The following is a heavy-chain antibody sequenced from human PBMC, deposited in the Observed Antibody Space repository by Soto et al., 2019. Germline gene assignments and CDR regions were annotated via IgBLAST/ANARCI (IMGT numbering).Heavy chain of an antibody. D-gene: IGHD6-25*01. J-gene: IGHJ4*02. Sequence: QVQLVQSGAEVKKPGSSVKVSCKASGGTFSSYAISWVRQAPGQGLEWMGAIMPMFGSANYAQKFQGTVTITADESTSTAYMELSRLRSDDTAVYYCARGSIAAASYFDYWGQGTLITVSS. CDR3: ARGSIAAASYFDY. CDR2: IMPMFGSA. CDR1: GGTFSSYA. V-gene: IGHV1-69*01.